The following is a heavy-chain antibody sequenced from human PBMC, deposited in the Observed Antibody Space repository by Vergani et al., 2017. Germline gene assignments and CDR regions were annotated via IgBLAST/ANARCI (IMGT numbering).Heavy chain of an antibody. CDR1: GFKSSDHY. J-gene: IGHJ6*02. Sequence: LEESGGGSVKPGGSLRLSCAASGFKSSDHYMSWIRQAPGKGLEWVSHISPGASTVTYTDSVTGRFTVSRDNDNNSLTLDMTTLRVEDTAVYYCAKNPGISTTRHYSAMDVWGQGTTVTVSS. D-gene: IGHD1-1*01. CDR2: ISPGASTV. V-gene: IGHV3-11*04. CDR3: AKNPGISTTRHYSAMDV.